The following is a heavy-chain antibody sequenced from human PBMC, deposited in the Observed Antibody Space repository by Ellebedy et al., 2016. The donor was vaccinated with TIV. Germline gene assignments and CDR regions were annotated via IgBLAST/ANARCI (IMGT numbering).Heavy chain of an antibody. CDR2: INPSGGST. J-gene: IGHJ4*02. CDR1: GYTFTTYY. CDR3: ARGRVGASVFDY. Sequence: ASVKVSCKASGYTFTTYYMHWVRQAPGQGLEWMGVINPSGGSTSYAQKFQGRVTITRDTSASTAYMELSSLRSEDTAVYYCARGRVGASVFDYWGQGTLVTVSS. D-gene: IGHD1-26*01. V-gene: IGHV1-46*01.